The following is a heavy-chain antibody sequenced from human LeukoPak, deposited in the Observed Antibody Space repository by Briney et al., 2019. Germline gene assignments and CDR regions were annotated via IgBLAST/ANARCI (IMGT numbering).Heavy chain of an antibody. J-gene: IGHJ4*02. D-gene: IGHD6-19*01. V-gene: IGHV4-4*07. CDR3: ARESLAVAGPYFDY. CDR2: IYTSGST. Sequence: SETLSLTCTISGGSISSYYWSWIRQPAGKGLEWIGRIYTSGSTNYNPSLTSRVTMSVDTSKNQFSLKLSSVTAADTAVYYCARESLAVAGPYFDYWGQGTLVTVSS. CDR1: GGSISSYY.